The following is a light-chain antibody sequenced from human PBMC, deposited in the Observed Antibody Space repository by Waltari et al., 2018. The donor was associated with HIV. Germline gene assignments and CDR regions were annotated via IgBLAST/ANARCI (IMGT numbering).Light chain of an antibody. J-gene: IGLJ2*01. CDR2: DVS. CDR3: SSYTSSSALDVV. V-gene: IGLV2-14*03. CDR1: SSDAGGYDY. Sequence: QSALTQPASVSGSPGQSITLSCTGTSSDAGGYDYVSWSQQHPGKAPKLMIFDVSNRPSGVSNRFSGSKSGNTASLTISGLQAEDEADYYCSSYTSSSALDVVFGGGTKLTVL.